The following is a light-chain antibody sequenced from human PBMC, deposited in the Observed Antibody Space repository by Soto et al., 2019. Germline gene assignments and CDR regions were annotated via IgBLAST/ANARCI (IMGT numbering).Light chain of an antibody. CDR2: EAS. J-gene: IGKJ5*01. V-gene: IGKV3-11*01. CDR3: QQRSDWPIT. CDR1: QSVRSH. Sequence: EIVLTQSPATLSLSPGERATLSCRGSQSVRSHLVWYQQKPGQAPRLLIYEASNRVTGIPARFSGSGSGTDFTLTISSLEPEDFAVYYCQQRSDWPITFGQGTRLENK.